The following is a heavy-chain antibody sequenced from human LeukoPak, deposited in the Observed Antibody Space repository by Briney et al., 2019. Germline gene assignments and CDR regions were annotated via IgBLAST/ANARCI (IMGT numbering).Heavy chain of an antibody. CDR3: ARVNFDHAFDI. V-gene: IGHV1-69*11. CDR1: GGTFSSYG. Sequence: ASVKVSCKASGGTFSSYGISWVRQAPGQGLEWMGRIIPILGTVNYAQNFQGRVTITTDESTRTAYMDVSSLRPEDTAVYYCARVNFDHAFDIWGQGTMVTVSS. J-gene: IGHJ3*02. D-gene: IGHD3-9*01. CDR2: IIPILGTV.